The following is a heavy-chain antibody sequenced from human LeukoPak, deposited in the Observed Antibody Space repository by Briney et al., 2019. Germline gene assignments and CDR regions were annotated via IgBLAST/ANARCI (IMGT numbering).Heavy chain of an antibody. J-gene: IGHJ3*02. CDR2: INDDGSAT. V-gene: IGHV3-74*01. D-gene: IGHD3-3*01. Sequence: PGGSLRLSCAASGFTFSNYWMHWVRRVPGKGLVWVSRINDDGSATFYADSVKGRFTISRDNAKNSLYLQMNSLRAEDTALYYCARQRITIFGVVRNAFDIWGQGTMVTVSS. CDR1: GFTFSNYW. CDR3: ARQRITIFGVVRNAFDI.